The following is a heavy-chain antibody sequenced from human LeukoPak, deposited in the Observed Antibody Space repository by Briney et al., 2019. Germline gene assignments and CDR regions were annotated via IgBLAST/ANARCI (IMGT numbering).Heavy chain of an antibody. J-gene: IGHJ6*03. CDR3: ARVGGGYSSSWYTPENYYYMDV. CDR1: GCSISSYY. Sequence: SETLSLTCTVSGCSISSYYWSWIRQPPGKGLEWIGELNHSGSTNYNPSLKSRVTISVDTSKNQFSLKLSSVTAADTAVYYCARVGGGYSSSWYTPENYYYMDVWGKGTTVTVSS. D-gene: IGHD6-13*01. CDR2: LNHSGST. V-gene: IGHV4-34*01.